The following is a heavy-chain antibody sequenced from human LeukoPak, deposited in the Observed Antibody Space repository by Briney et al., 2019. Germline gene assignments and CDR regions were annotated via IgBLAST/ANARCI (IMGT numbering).Heavy chain of an antibody. Sequence: GGSLRLSCAASGFTFSSYAMSWVRQAPGKGLEGVSAISGSGGSTYYADSVKGRFTISRDNSKNTLYLQMNSLRAEDTAVYYCAKGPSRGRYYYGSGSLGDYWGQGTLVTVSS. D-gene: IGHD3-10*01. V-gene: IGHV3-23*01. CDR2: ISGSGGST. CDR1: GFTFSSYA. CDR3: AKGPSRGRYYYGSGSLGDY. J-gene: IGHJ4*02.